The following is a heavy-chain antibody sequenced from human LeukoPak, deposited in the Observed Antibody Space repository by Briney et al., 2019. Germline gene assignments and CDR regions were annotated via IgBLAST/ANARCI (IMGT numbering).Heavy chain of an antibody. J-gene: IGHJ4*02. CDR2: IKQDGSEK. CDR1: GFTFSSYW. V-gene: IGHV3-7*03. D-gene: IGHD6-13*01. CDR3: AKVRNGEIAAAVIDY. Sequence: TGGSLRLSCAASGFTFSSYWMSWVRQAPGKGLEWVANIKQDGSEKYYVDSVKGRFTISRDNSKNTLYLQMNSLRAEDTAVYYCAKVRNGEIAAAVIDYWGQGTLVTVSS.